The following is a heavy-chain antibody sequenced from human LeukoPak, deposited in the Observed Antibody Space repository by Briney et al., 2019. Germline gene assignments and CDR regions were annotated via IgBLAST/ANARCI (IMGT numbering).Heavy chain of an antibody. V-gene: IGHV3-23*01. Sequence: PGGSLRLSCAASGFTFTYYVMSWVRQAPGKGLEWVSAISDTGRSTNYADSVKGRFTISRDNSKNTLHLQMNSLRADDTALYYCAKGEGYYGSGSHHIYLYYYGMDVWGQGTTVTVSS. CDR1: GFTFTYYV. CDR3: AKGEGYYGSGSHHIYLYYYGMDV. D-gene: IGHD3-10*01. CDR2: ISDTGRST. J-gene: IGHJ6*02.